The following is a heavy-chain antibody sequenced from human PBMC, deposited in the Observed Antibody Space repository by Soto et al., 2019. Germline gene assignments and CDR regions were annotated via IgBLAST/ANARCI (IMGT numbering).Heavy chain of an antibody. CDR3: AKNADCRGGAKCIVGWFDP. CDR1: GGSMADHDW. Sequence: QVHLQESGPGLVEPSGTLSLTCSVSGGSMADHDWWTWVRQSPEKGLEWIGEISPGGIATYNPSHKKRVTISIDRSKSQFYLTLKSLTAADTAMYYCAKNADCRGGAKCIVGWFDPWGQGIRVTVSS. CDR2: ISPGGIA. J-gene: IGHJ5*02. D-gene: IGHD2-15*01. V-gene: IGHV4-4*02.